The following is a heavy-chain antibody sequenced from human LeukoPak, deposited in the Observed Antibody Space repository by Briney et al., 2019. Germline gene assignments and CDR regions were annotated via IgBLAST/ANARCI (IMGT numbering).Heavy chain of an antibody. CDR1: GYSITTSFY. V-gene: IGHV4-38-2*01. J-gene: IGHJ5*02. CDR2: IHHSGYT. D-gene: IGHD2-21*02. CDR3: ARVVRGVVTSNWFDP. Sequence: PSETLSLTCAVSGYSITTSFYWGWLRQPPGKGLEWIGIIHHSGYTYYNPSLKSRVSISIDTSKNQFSLALTSVTPADTAVYYCARVVRGVVTSNWFDPWGQGTLGSVSS.